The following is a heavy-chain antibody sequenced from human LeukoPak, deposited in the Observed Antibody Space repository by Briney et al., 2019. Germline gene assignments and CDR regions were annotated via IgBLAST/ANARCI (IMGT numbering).Heavy chain of an antibody. CDR2: IYYSGTT. D-gene: IGHD3-22*01. Sequence: KASETLSLTCTVTSGSISGYFWSWIRQPPGKGLEWIGYIYYSGTTFYNPSLQSRVTMSADTSKNQFSLKVISVTAADTAVYYCARHYYGGSGAFDIWGQGTLVTVSS. J-gene: IGHJ3*02. CDR3: ARHYYGGSGAFDI. V-gene: IGHV4-59*08. CDR1: SGSISGYF.